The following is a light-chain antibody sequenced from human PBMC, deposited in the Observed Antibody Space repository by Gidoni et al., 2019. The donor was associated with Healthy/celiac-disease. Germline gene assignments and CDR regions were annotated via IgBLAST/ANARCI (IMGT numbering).Light chain of an antibody. CDR1: QSVSSSY. CDR3: KQYVSSPYT. Sequence: EIVLTQSPGTLALSPGDRATLSCRASQSVSSSYLAWYQQKPGQAPRLLIYGASNRATGVPDRFSGSGSGTDFTLTISRLEAEDFAVYYCKQYVSSPYTFGQGTKLEIK. V-gene: IGKV3-20*01. J-gene: IGKJ2*01. CDR2: GAS.